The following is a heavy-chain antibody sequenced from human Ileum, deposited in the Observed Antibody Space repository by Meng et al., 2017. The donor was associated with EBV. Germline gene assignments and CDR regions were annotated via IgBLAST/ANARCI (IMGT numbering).Heavy chain of an antibody. CDR3: ARGGWSLDY. CDR2: IYYSGST. Sequence: QVLLQESGPGLGKPSEPLSLTGTVSGGSISSYYWSWIRQPPGKGLEWIGYIYYSGSTNYNPSLKSRVTISVDTSKNQFSLNLSSVTAADTAVYYCARGGWSLDYWGQGTLVTVSS. J-gene: IGHJ4*02. V-gene: IGHV4-59*08. CDR1: GGSISSYY. D-gene: IGHD2-15*01.